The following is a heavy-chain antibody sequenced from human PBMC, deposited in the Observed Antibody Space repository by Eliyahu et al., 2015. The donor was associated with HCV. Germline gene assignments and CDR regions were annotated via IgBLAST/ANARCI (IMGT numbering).Heavy chain of an antibody. J-gene: IGHJ4*02. CDR3: ASSTMATNFGF. V-gene: IGHV2-5*02. CDR1: GFSLSTRGVG. CDR2: IYWDDDK. Sequence: QITLKESGPTLVKPTQTPTLTCSFSGFSLSTRGVGVGWIRQPPGEALEWLALIYWDDDKRYSPSQKSRLTITKDTSKSQVVLTMTDMDTVDTGTYYCASSTMATNFGFWGQGTLVTVSS. D-gene: IGHD6-6*01.